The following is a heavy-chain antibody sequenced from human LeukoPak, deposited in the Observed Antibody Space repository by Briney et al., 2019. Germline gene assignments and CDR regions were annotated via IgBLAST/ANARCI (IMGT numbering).Heavy chain of an antibody. J-gene: IGHJ4*02. CDR2: INHSGST. CDR3: ARNYDYRFDY. CDR1: GGSFSGCY. Sequence: SETLSLTCAVYGGSFSGCYWSWIRQPPGKGLEWIGEINHSGSTNYNPSLKSRVTISVDTSKNQFSLKLSSVTAADTAVYYCARNYDYRFDYWGQGTLVTVSS. V-gene: IGHV4-34*01. D-gene: IGHD3-3*01.